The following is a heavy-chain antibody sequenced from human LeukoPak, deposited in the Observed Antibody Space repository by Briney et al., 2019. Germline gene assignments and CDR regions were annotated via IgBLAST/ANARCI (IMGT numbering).Heavy chain of an antibody. D-gene: IGHD3-10*01. J-gene: IGHJ6*02. CDR3: AKELGFGDYPYMDV. V-gene: IGHV3-30*18. Sequence: GGSLRLSCAASGFTFSNYGMHWVRQAPGKGLEWVAVISFDGSNKYYVDSVKGRFTISRDNSKNTLYLQMNSLRAEDTTVYYCAKELGFGDYPYMDVWGQGTTVTVSS. CDR2: ISFDGSNK. CDR1: GFTFSNYG.